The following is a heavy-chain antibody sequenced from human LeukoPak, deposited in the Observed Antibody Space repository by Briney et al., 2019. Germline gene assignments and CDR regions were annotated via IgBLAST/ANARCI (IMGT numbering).Heavy chain of an antibody. CDR1: GGSISSSNW. Sequence: PSETLSLTCAVSGGSISSSNWWSWVRQPPGKGLEWIGEIYHSGSTNYNPSLKSRVTISVDTSKNQFSLKLSSVTAADTAVYYCARVVGGYFDYWGQGTLVTVSS. D-gene: IGHD2-15*01. CDR2: IYHSGST. J-gene: IGHJ4*02. CDR3: ARVVGGYFDY. V-gene: IGHV4-4*02.